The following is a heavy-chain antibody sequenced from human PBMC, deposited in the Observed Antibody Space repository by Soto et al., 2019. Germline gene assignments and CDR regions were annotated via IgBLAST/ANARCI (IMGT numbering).Heavy chain of an antibody. CDR1: GFNFSSYS. CDR2: ISSSSSYI. D-gene: IGHD3-10*01. J-gene: IGHJ6*02. CDR3: ARSHPQMVRGVMSGMDV. V-gene: IGHV3-21*01. Sequence: GGSMRLSCAASGFNFSSYSMNWVRKAPGKGLEWVSSISSSSSYIYYADSVKGRFTISRDNAKNSLYLQMNSLSAEDTAVYYCARSHPQMVRGVMSGMDVWGQGTTVTVSS.